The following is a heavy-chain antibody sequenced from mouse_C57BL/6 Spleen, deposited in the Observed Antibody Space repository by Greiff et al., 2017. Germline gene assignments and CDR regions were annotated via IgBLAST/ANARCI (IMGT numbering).Heavy chain of an antibody. Sequence: VQLKESGPELVKPGASVKISCKASGYSFTSYYIHWVKQRPGQGLEWIGWIYPGSGNTKYNEKFKGKATLTADTSSSTAYMQLSSLTSEDSAVYYCARNEYDPYAMDYWGQGTSVTVSA. CDR3: ARNEYDPYAMDY. V-gene: IGHV1-66*01. CDR2: IYPGSGNT. J-gene: IGHJ4*01. D-gene: IGHD2-4*01. CDR1: GYSFTSYY.